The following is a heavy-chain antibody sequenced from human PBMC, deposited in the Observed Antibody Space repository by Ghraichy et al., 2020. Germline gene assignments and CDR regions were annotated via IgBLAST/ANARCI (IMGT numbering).Heavy chain of an antibody. CDR3: AKDRYSSDYYYYYMDV. CDR1: GFTFSSYA. CDR2: ISGSGGST. J-gene: IGHJ6*03. D-gene: IGHD4-11*01. Sequence: GGSLRLSCAASGFTFSSYAMSWVRQAPGTGLEWVSTISGSGGSTYYADSVKGRFTISRDNSKNTLYLQMNSLRAEDTAVYYCAKDRYSSDYYYYYMDVWGKGTTVTVSS. V-gene: IGHV3-23*01.